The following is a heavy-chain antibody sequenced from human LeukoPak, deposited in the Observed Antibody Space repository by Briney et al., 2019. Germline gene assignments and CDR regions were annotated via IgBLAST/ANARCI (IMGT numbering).Heavy chain of an antibody. D-gene: IGHD6-6*01. CDR2: TYYRSKWYN. V-gene: IGHV6-1*01. J-gene: IGHJ6*03. CDR1: GDSVSSNSAA. Sequence: SQTLSLTCAISGDSVSSNSAAWNWIRQSPSRGLEWLGRTYYRSKWYNDYAVSVKSRITINPDTSKNQFSLQLNSVTPEDTAVYYCARGRIAARLILYYYYYMDVWGKGTTVTVSS. CDR3: ARGRIAARLILYYYYYMDV.